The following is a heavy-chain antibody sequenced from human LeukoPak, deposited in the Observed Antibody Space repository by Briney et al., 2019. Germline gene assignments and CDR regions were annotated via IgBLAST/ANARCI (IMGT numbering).Heavy chain of an antibody. CDR3: ARGKQLIAAADPFDI. J-gene: IGHJ3*02. V-gene: IGHV1-18*01. CDR1: GYIFTRYG. CDR2: ISAYDGNR. Sequence: ASVKVSCKASGYIFTRYGISWVRQAPGQGLERMGWISAYDGNREFTQKPQGRLTLTTDTSTSTAYMELRGLRSDDTAAYYCARGKQLIAAADPFDIWGQGTMVAVSS. D-gene: IGHD6-13*01.